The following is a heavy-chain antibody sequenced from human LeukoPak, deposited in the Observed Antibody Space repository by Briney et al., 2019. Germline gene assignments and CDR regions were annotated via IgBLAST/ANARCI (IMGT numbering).Heavy chain of an antibody. V-gene: IGHV1-2*02. CDR1: GYTFTGFY. CDR2: FDPNSGAT. CDR3: ARDYEGAFDV. D-gene: IGHD3-22*01. Sequence: GASVKVSCKASGYTFTGFYMHWVRQAPGQGLEWMGWFDPNSGATTYAQKFQGRVTMTRDTSISTAFMELTRLTSDDTAVYYCARDYEGAFDVWGQGTVVTVSS. J-gene: IGHJ3*01.